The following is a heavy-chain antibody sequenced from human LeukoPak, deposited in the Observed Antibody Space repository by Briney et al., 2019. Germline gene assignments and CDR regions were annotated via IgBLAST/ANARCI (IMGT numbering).Heavy chain of an antibody. CDR1: GFTFSSYG. CDR2: IWYDGSNK. CDR3: ARDLRRSTSYYYYYGMDV. Sequence: PGGSLRLSCAASGFTFSSYGMHGVRQAPGKGLEGVAVIWYDGSNKYYADSVKGRFTISRENAKNTLYLQMNSLRAEDTAVYYCARDLRRSTSYYYYYGMDVWGQGTTVTVSS. V-gene: IGHV3-33*01. D-gene: IGHD2-2*01. J-gene: IGHJ6*02.